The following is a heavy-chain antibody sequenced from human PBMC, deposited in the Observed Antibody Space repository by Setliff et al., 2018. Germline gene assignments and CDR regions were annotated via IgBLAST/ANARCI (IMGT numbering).Heavy chain of an antibody. CDR2: IYYSGST. Sequence: SETLSLTCTVSGGSISSGGYYWSWIRQHPGKGLEWIGYIYYSGSTYYNPSLKSRVTISVDTSKNQFSLNLNSVTAADTAVYYCASRTTGPGGWFDFWGQGSLVTVSS. D-gene: IGHD1-1*01. J-gene: IGHJ5*01. V-gene: IGHV4-31*03. CDR3: ASRTTGPGGWFDF. CDR1: GGSISSGGYY.